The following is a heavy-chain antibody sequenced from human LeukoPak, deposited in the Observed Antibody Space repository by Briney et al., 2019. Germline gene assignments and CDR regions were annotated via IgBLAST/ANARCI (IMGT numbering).Heavy chain of an antibody. J-gene: IGHJ4*02. Sequence: PGGSLRLSCADSGFTFSSYWMHWVRQAPGKGLVWVSRVNTDGRTTNYADSVRGRFTISRDNAENTLYLQMNSLRVEDTAVYYCSMDLSGAHDYWGQGSVVTVSS. CDR1: GFTFSSYW. CDR3: SMDLSGAHDY. V-gene: IGHV3-74*01. CDR2: VNTDGRTT. D-gene: IGHD2-2*03.